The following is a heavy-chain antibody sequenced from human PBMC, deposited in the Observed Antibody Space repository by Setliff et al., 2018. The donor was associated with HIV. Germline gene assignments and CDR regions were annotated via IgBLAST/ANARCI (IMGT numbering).Heavy chain of an antibody. D-gene: IGHD3-10*01. CDR3: ARGRFHRLHRPYSGSGSLGIQYFDY. V-gene: IGHV4-31*03. CDR1: GGSISSGDYY. CDR2: IYDSEST. Sequence: SETLSLTCTVSGGSISSGDYYWSWIRQPPGKGLEWIGNIYDSESTYYNPSLKSRVTISVDTSRSQFSLRLNSVTATDTALYYCARGRFHRLHRPYSGSGSLGIQYFDYWGQGVLVTVSS. J-gene: IGHJ4*02.